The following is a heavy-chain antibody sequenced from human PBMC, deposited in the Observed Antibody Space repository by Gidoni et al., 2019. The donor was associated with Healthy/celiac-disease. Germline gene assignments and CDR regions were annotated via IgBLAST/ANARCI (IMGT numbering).Heavy chain of an antibody. CDR2: ISYDGSNK. J-gene: IGHJ4*02. V-gene: IGHV3-30*18. CDR3: AKGNYYDSSGYFDY. CDR1: GFTFSSYG. Sequence: QVQLVESGGGVVQSGRSLRLSCAASGFTFSSYGMHWVRQAPGKGLEWVAVISYDGSNKYYADSVKGRFTISRDNSKNTLYLQMNSLRAEDTAVYYCAKGNYYDSSGYFDYWGQGTLVTVSS. D-gene: IGHD3-22*01.